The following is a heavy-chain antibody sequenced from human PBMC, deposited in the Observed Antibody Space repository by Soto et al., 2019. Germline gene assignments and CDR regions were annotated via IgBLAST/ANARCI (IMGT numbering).Heavy chain of an antibody. Sequence: QVQLRESGPGLVKPSQTLSLTCTVSGGSIRSGGYYWTWIRQSPGKGLEWIGYIDYTGSTRCNPALKSRVNISIDTSKNQFSLRQSSVTAADSALYFCARGITSTPGWFDPWGQGNLVTVSS. D-gene: IGHD1-20*01. J-gene: IGHJ5*02. CDR3: ARGITSTPGWFDP. CDR2: IDYTGST. V-gene: IGHV4-31*03. CDR1: GGSIRSGGYY.